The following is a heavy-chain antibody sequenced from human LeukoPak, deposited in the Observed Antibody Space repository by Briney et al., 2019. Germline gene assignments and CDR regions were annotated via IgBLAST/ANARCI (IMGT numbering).Heavy chain of an antibody. V-gene: IGHV4-39*01. J-gene: IGHJ4*02. CDR3: ARHSSSWYESHFDY. D-gene: IGHD6-13*01. CDR2: IYYSGST. CDR1: GGSISSSSYY. Sequence: SETLSLTCTVSGGSISSSSYYGGWIRQPPGKGLEWIGSIYYSGSTYYNPSLKSRVTISVDTSKNQFSLKLSSVTAADTAVYYCARHSSSWYESHFDYWGQGTLVTVSS.